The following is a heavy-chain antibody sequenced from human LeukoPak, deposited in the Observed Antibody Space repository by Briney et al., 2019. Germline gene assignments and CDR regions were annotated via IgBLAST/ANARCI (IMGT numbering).Heavy chain of an antibody. Sequence: GSVKVSCEASGYTFTSYAMHWVRQAPGQRLEWVGWINAGNGNTKYSQKLQGRVTITRVTSASTAYMEPSSLRSEGTGVYCLARGGAGSYYSAVDYWGEGSLVTVSS. CDR1: GYTFTSYA. V-gene: IGHV1-3*01. D-gene: IGHD3-10*01. J-gene: IGHJ4*02. CDR3: ARGGAGSYYSAVDY. CDR2: INAGNGNT.